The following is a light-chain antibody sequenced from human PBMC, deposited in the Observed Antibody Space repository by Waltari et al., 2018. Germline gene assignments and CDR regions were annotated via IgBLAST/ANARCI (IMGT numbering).Light chain of an antibody. CDR2: EVN. CDR3: FSYTGDTTLYV. V-gene: IGLV2-23*02. Sequence: SALTQPASVSGSPGQSITISCTGTSNDVGHYNLVSWYQQYPGKVPQLIIYEVNKRPSGVSHRFSGSKSRNTASLTISGLQAEDEADYYCFSYTGDTTLYVFGTGTKVTVL. CDR1: SNDVGHYNL. J-gene: IGLJ1*01.